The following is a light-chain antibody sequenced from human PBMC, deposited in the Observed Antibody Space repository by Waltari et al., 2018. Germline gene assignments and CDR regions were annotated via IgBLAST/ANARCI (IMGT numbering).Light chain of an antibody. CDR2: GAS. Sequence: EIVMTQSPATLSVSPGQRATLSCRASQGISSDLAWYQQKPGQAPRLLIIGASTRAPGVPDRFSGSGSGTEFTLTISSLQSEDIGLYYCQQSKIWPAFGQGTKVELK. CDR1: QGISSD. J-gene: IGKJ1*01. V-gene: IGKV3-15*01. CDR3: QQSKIWPA.